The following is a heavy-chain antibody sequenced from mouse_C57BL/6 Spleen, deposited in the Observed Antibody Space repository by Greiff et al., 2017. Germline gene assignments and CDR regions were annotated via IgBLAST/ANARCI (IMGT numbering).Heavy chain of an antibody. J-gene: IGHJ4*01. Sequence: QVHVKQPGAELVKPGASVKLSCKASGYTFTSYWMHWVKQRPGQGLEWIGMIHPNSGSTNYNEKFKSKATLTVDKSSSTAYMQLSSLTSEDSAVYYCARSGDGLPMDYWGQGTSVTVSS. CDR3: ARSGDGLPMDY. V-gene: IGHV1-64*01. D-gene: IGHD2-3*01. CDR2: IHPNSGST. CDR1: GYTFTSYW.